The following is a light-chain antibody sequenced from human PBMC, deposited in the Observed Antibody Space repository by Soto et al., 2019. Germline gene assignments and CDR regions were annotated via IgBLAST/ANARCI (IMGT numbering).Light chain of an antibody. Sequence: EIGVNQHPGRLSGAQGVRTTLASRASQSVSSNLAWYQQKPGQAPRPLIYGASTRATGIPARFSGSGAGTEFTLTIVVLAFEVFGFYYRQEYKHCCWAIGQGTKVDIK. CDR1: QSVSSN. CDR2: GAS. V-gene: IGKV3-15*01. CDR3: QEYKHCCWA. J-gene: IGKJ1*01.